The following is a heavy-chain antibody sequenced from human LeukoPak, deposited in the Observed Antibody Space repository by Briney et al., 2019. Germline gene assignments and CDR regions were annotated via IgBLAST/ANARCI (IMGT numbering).Heavy chain of an antibody. J-gene: IGHJ3*02. D-gene: IGHD3-16*01. CDR2: INPNSGNT. CDR1: GYTFTGYY. Sequence: ASVKVSCKASGYTFTGYYMHWVRQAPGQGLEWMGWINPNSGNTGYAQKFQGRVTMTRNTSMSTAYMELSSLRSEDTAVYYCAREGSDYVRFDIWGPGTMVTVSS. CDR3: AREGSDYVRFDI. V-gene: IGHV1-8*02.